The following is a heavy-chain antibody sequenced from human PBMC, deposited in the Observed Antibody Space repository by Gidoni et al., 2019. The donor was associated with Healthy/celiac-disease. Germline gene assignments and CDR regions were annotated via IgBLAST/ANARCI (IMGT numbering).Heavy chain of an antibody. Sequence: EVQLVESGGGLVQPGGSLKLSCAASGFTFSGSAMHWVRQASGKGLEWVGRIRSKANSYATAYAASVKGRFTISRDDSKNTAYLQMNSLKTEDTAVYYCTRQFTSRGYCSSTSCYVDYWGQGTLVTVSS. V-gene: IGHV3-73*02. J-gene: IGHJ4*02. CDR2: IRSKANSYAT. CDR3: TRQFTSRGYCSSTSCYVDY. D-gene: IGHD2-2*01. CDR1: GFTFSGSA.